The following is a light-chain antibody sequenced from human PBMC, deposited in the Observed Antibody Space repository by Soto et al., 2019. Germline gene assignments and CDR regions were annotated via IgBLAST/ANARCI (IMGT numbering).Light chain of an antibody. V-gene: IGLV1-44*01. CDR1: RLNIGSNF. CDR3: ASWDERRMGGV. J-gene: IGLJ2*01. Sequence: QSVLTQPPSASGTPGQRVTISCSGSRLNIGSNFVSWYQHFPGMAPKLLIHNNNQRPSGVPDRFVGSKSGTSASLAIGGLQSEDEAEYYCASWDERRMGGVFGGGIKLSVL. CDR2: NNN.